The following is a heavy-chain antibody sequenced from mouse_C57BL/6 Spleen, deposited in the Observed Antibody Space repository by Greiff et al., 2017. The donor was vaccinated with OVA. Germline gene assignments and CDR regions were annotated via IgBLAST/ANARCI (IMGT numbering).Heavy chain of an antibody. CDR1: GYTFTSYW. D-gene: IGHD1-1*01. CDR2: LYPSDSET. Sequence: QVQLQQSGAELVRPGSSVKLSCKASGYTFTSYWMDWVKQRPGQGLEWIGNLYPSDSETHYNQKFKDKATLTVDKSSSTAYMQLSSLTSEDSAVDYCARRTTERAMDYWGQGTSVTVSS. V-gene: IGHV1-61*01. J-gene: IGHJ4*01. CDR3: ARRTTERAMDY.